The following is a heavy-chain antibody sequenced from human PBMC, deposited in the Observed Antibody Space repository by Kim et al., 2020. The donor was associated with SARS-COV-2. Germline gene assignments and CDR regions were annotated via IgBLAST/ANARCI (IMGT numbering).Heavy chain of an antibody. CDR3: ARDPGSGHFDY. V-gene: IGHV4-39*07. CDR1: GGSISSSSYY. D-gene: IGHD3-10*01. Sequence: SETLSLTCTVSGGSISSSSYYWGWIRQPPGKGLEWIGSIYYSGSTYYNPSLKSRVTISVDTSKNQFSLKLSSVTAADTAVYYCARDPGSGHFDYWGQGTLVTVSS. J-gene: IGHJ4*02. CDR2: IYYSGST.